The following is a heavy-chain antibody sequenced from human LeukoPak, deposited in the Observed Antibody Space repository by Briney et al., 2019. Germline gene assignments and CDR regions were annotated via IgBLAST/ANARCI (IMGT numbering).Heavy chain of an antibody. CDR1: GYTFTSYD. CDR3: ARAPHRNLLLNYDYGFDY. J-gene: IGHJ4*02. Sequence: GASVKVSCKASGYTFTSYDINWVRQASGQGLEWMGWMNPNSGNTDYAQKFQGRVTVTRDTSITTAYMELSSLRSEDTAIYYCARAPHRNLLLNYDYGFDYWGQGTLVTVSS. D-gene: IGHD3-16*01. V-gene: IGHV1-8*03. CDR2: MNPNSGNT.